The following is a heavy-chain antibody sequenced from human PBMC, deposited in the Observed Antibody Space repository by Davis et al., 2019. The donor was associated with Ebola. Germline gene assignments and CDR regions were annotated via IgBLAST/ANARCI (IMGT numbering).Heavy chain of an antibody. J-gene: IGHJ5*02. CDR2: ISVRTDDT. D-gene: IGHD3-22*01. Sequence: GSSLKISCAASEFTFSSYSISWVRQPRGKGQEWVSQISVRTDDTHYANSVKGRFTISKDYSKNTLYLRMNSLGVEDTGVYYCVRSQGYFSWFDPWGQGPLVTVSS. V-gene: IGHV3-23*01. CDR3: VRSQGYFSWFDP. CDR1: EFTFSSYS.